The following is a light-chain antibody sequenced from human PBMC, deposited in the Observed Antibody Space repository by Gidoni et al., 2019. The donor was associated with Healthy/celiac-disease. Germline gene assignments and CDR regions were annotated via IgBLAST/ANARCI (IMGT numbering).Light chain of an antibody. V-gene: IGKV3-11*01. J-gene: IGKJ3*01. CDR2: NAS. CDR1: QSVSSY. CDR3: QQRSNLPPFT. Sequence: EIVLPQPPATLSLSPGERATLSRRASQSVSSYLAWYHQRPGRAPMLLIYNASNRATGIPARFSGSVSVTDFTLSISGLGPEEFAVYYCQQRSNLPPFTFGPGTKVDIK.